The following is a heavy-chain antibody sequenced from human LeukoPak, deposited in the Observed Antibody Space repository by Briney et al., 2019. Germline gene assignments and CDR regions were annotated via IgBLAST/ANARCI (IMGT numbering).Heavy chain of an antibody. V-gene: IGHV3-53*01. Sequence: GGSLRLSCAASGFTVSSNYMSWVRQAPGKGLGWVSVIYSGGSTYYADSVKGRFTISRDNSKNTLYLQMNSLRAEDTAVYYCARVSRDGYSIFDYWGQGTLVTVSS. D-gene: IGHD5-24*01. J-gene: IGHJ4*02. CDR2: IYSGGST. CDR3: ARVSRDGYSIFDY. CDR1: GFTVSSNY.